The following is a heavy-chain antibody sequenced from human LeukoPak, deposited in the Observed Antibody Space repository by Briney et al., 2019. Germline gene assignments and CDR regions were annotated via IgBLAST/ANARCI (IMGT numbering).Heavy chain of an antibody. V-gene: IGHV4-39*07. D-gene: IGHD3-22*01. CDR2: IYYSGST. CDR1: GGSISSSSYY. Sequence: SETLSLTCTVSGGSISSSSYYWGWIRQPPGKGLEWIGSIYYSGSTYYNPSLKSRVIISVDTSKNQFSLKLSSVTAADTAVYYCEGSSYYYDSSGYYDGAFDIWGQGTMVTVSS. CDR3: EGSSYYYDSSGYYDGAFDI. J-gene: IGHJ3*02.